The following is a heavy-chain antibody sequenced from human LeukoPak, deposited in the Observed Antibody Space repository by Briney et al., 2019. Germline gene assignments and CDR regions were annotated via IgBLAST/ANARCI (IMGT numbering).Heavy chain of an antibody. J-gene: IGHJ4*02. Sequence: SETLSLTCAVYSGSFSGYYWSWIRQPPGKGLEWIGEINHSGSTNYNPSLKSRVTISVDTSKNQFSLKLSSVTAADTAVYYCARRSGPFGVVIKRSSHGPIGYWGQGTLVTVSS. D-gene: IGHD3-3*01. V-gene: IGHV4-34*01. CDR1: SGSFSGYY. CDR3: ARRSGPFGVVIKRSSHGPIGY. CDR2: INHSGST.